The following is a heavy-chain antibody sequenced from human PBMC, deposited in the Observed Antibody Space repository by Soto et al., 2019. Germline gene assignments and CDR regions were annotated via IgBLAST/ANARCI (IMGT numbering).Heavy chain of an antibody. Sequence: SETLSLTCAVSGGSISGSSYYWGWIRQPPMKGLEWIGNIFYSGSTYYNPSLKSRVTISVDTSKNQFSLKLNSVTAADTAVYYCARASYDFWSGFKGRVDAFDIWGQGTMVTVSS. CDR3: ARASYDFWSGFKGRVDAFDI. J-gene: IGHJ3*02. D-gene: IGHD3-3*01. V-gene: IGHV4-39*01. CDR2: IFYSGST. CDR1: GGSISGSSYY.